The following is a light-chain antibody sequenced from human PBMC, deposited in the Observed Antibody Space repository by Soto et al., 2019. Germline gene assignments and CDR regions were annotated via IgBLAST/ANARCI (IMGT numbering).Light chain of an antibody. J-gene: IGKJ1*01. Sequence: IRMIQSPSTLSASVEDRVTITCRASQSISSWLAWYQQKPGKAPKLLIYDASSLESGVPSRFSGSGSGTEITLTISSLQPDDFATYYCEPYNSYWTFGQGTKVDIK. CDR1: QSISSW. CDR3: EPYNSYWT. CDR2: DAS. V-gene: IGKV1-5*01.